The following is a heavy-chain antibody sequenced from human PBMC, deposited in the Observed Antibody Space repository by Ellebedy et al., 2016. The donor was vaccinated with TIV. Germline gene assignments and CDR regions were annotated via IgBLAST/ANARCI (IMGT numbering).Heavy chain of an antibody. CDR2: IYYSGST. Sequence: MPSETLSLTCTVSGGSISSYYWSWIRQPPGKGLEWIGYIYYSGSTNYNPSLKSRVTISVDTSKNQCSLKLSSVTAADTAVYYCARDRSYSGSYDYWGQGTLVTVSS. CDR1: GGSISSYY. V-gene: IGHV4-59*08. D-gene: IGHD1-26*01. CDR3: ARDRSYSGSYDY. J-gene: IGHJ4*02.